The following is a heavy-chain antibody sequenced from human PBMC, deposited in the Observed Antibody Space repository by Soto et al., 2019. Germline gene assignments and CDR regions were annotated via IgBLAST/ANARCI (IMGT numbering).Heavy chain of an antibody. Sequence: QVQLVESGGGLVKPGGSLRLSCAASGFTFSDYYMSWIRQAPGKGLEWVSYITSSSSYTNSADSVKGRFTISRDNAKNSLYLQKTSLCSYATAVYYCARGYSYHFDYWGQGTLVTVSS. CDR2: ITSSSSYT. CDR1: GFTFSDYY. CDR3: ARGYSYHFDY. J-gene: IGHJ4*02. D-gene: IGHD5-18*01. V-gene: IGHV3-11*05.